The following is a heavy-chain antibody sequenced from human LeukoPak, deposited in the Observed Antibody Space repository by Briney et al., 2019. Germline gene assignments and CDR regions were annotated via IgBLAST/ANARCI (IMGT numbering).Heavy chain of an antibody. Sequence: PGGSLRLSCAASGFTFDDYAMHWVRQAPGKGLEWVSSISSSSSYIYDADSVEGRFTISRDNAKNSLYLQMNSLRAGDTAVYYCARGRLAGYSSSSDFDYWGQGTLVTVSS. CDR3: ARGRLAGYSSSSDFDY. V-gene: IGHV3-21*01. D-gene: IGHD6-13*01. CDR1: GFTFDDYA. J-gene: IGHJ4*02. CDR2: ISSSSSYI.